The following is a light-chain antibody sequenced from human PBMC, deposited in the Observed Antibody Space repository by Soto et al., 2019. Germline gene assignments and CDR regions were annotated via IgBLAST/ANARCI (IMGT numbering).Light chain of an antibody. V-gene: IGKV3-11*01. CDR1: QSVSSY. CDR3: QQRSNCPLT. CDR2: DAS. Sequence: DIVLTQSPSTLSSSPGDRATLTCRASQSVSSYLAWYQQKPGQAPRLLIYDASSRPTGIPARFSGSGSGTDFTLTISSLEPEDFAVYYCQQRSNCPLTFGRGTKVDIK. J-gene: IGKJ4*02.